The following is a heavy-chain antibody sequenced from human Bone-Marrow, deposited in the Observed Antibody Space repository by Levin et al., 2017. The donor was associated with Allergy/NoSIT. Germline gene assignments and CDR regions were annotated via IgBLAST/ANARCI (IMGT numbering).Heavy chain of an antibody. CDR2: IWYDGSNK. Sequence: SCAASGFTFSSYGMHWVRQAPGKGLEWVAVIWYDGSNKYYADSVKGRFTISRDNSKNTLYLQMNSLRAEDTAVYYCARASYYGSGSSLDYWGQGTLVTVSS. J-gene: IGHJ4*02. CDR3: ARASYYGSGSSLDY. V-gene: IGHV3-33*01. CDR1: GFTFSSYG. D-gene: IGHD3-10*01.